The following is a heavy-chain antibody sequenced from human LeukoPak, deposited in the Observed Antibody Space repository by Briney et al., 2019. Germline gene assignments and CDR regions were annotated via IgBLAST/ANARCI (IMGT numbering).Heavy chain of an antibody. V-gene: IGHV3-43*02. Sequence: GGSLRLSCAASGFTFDDYAMHWVRQAPGKGLEWVSLISGDGGDTDYADSVKGRFTISRDNSKHSLYLQMNSLRTEDTAFYYCAKARSGSGWYYFDDWGQGTLVTVSS. CDR3: AKARSGSGWYYFDD. J-gene: IGHJ4*02. D-gene: IGHD6-19*01. CDR2: ISGDGGDT. CDR1: GFTFDDYA.